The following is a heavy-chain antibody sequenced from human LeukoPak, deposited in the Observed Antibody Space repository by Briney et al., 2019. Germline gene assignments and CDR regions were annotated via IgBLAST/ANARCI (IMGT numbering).Heavy chain of an antibody. V-gene: IGHV1-69*06. CDR2: IIPIFGTA. CDR1: GGTFSSYA. CDR3: ARYYYDSSGFSQTFFDC. D-gene: IGHD3-22*01. Sequence: GSSVKVSCKASGGTFSSYAISWVRQAPGQGLEWMGRIIPIFGTANYAQKFQGRVTITADKSTSTAYMELSSLRSEDTAVYYCARYYYDSSGFSQTFFDCWGQGTLVTVSS. J-gene: IGHJ4*02.